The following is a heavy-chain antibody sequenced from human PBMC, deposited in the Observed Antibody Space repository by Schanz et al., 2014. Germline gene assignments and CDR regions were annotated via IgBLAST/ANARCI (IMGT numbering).Heavy chain of an antibody. J-gene: IGHJ5*01. V-gene: IGHV1-2*02. CDR1: GYTFTDYS. CDR2: INPNSGGT. CDR3: ARDSDVSKYNLFDS. Sequence: QVQLVQSGAEVKKPGASVKVSCKASGYTFTDYSLHWVRQAPGQGLEWMGWINPNSGGTNYAQKFQGRVTMTRDTSISTVYMELTRLTFDDTAIYYCARDSDVSKYNLFDSWGQGTLVTVSS.